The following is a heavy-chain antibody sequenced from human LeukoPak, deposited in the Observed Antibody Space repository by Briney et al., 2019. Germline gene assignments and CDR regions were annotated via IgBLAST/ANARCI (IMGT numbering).Heavy chain of an antibody. V-gene: IGHV3-30*02. D-gene: IGHD3-22*01. CDR1: GFTFSSYG. Sequence: PGGSLRLSCAASGFTFSSYGMLWVRQAPGKGLEWVAFIRYDGSNKYYADSVKGRFTISRDNSKNTLYLQMNSLRAEDTAVYYCAKAPTQMWLSTDYRYMQVWGKGTTVIVSA. J-gene: IGHJ6*04. CDR3: AKAPTQMWLSTDYRYMQV. CDR2: IRYDGSNK.